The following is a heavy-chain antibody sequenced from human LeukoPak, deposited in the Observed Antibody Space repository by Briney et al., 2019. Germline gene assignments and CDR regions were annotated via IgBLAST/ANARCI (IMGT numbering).Heavy chain of an antibody. D-gene: IGHD6-19*01. CDR2: INTAGNSI. CDR3: ARGAVAGTYFDY. Sequence: GGSLRLSCAASGFTFRSYWMHWVRQAPGKGLVWVSRINTAGNSICYADSVKGRFTISRDNAKNTLYLQINSLRVEDKAVYYCARGAVAGTYFDYWGQGTLVTVSS. V-gene: IGHV3-74*01. J-gene: IGHJ4*02. CDR1: GFTFRSYW.